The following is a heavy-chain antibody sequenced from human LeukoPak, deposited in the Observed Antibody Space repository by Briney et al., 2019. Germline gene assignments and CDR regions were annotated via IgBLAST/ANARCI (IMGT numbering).Heavy chain of an antibody. J-gene: IGHJ4*02. D-gene: IGHD2-2*01. V-gene: IGHV4-38-2*01. CDR1: GYSISSGYY. CDR2: IYHSGST. Sequence: SETLSLTCAVSGYSISSGYYWGWIRQPPGQGLEWIGSIYHSGSTYYNPSLKSRVTISVDTSKNQFSLKLSSVTAADTAVYYCARLTRTFDYWGQGTLVTVSS. CDR3: ARLTRTFDY.